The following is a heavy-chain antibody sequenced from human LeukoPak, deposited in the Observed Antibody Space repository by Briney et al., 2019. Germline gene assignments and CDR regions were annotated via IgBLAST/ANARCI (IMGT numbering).Heavy chain of an antibody. CDR1: GFTFSSYA. CDR2: ISYDGSNK. Sequence: GRSLRLSCAASGFTFSSYAMHWVRQAPGKGLEWVAVISYDGSNKYYADSVKGRFTISRDNSKNTLYLQMNSLRAEDTAVYCCARDESSGWYYFDYWGQGTLVTVSS. V-gene: IGHV3-30-3*01. J-gene: IGHJ4*02. D-gene: IGHD6-19*01. CDR3: ARDESSGWYYFDY.